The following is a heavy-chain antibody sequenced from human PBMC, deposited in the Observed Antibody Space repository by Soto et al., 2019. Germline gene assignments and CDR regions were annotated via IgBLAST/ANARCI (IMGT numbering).Heavy chain of an antibody. CDR1: GYSFTNYW. CDR2: IYPSDSTA. J-gene: IGHJ5*02. D-gene: IGHD4-17*01. CDR3: ARHGFYGDYSSNYFDP. Sequence: GESLKISCKGSGYSFTNYWIAWMRQMPGEGLEYMGIIYPSDSTARYSPSFQGQVTFSVDKSISTACLQWNSLKASDTAMYYCARHGFYGDYSSNYFDPWGQGTLVTVSS. V-gene: IGHV5-51*01.